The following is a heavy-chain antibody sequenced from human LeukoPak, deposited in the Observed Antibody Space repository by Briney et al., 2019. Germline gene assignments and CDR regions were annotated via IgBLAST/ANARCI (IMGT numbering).Heavy chain of an antibody. J-gene: IGHJ4*02. V-gene: IGHV1-2*02. CDR1: GYTFTYYY. D-gene: IGHD5-24*01. CDR3: ARDRGWLQSDY. Sequence: GASVKVSCKASGYTFTYYYFHWVRLAPGQGPEGMGWIRLNNGDTLYAPKFQGRVTMTRDTSISTAYMQLSWLKLDDTAVYYCARDRGWLQSDYWGQGTLVTVSS. CDR2: IRLNNGDT.